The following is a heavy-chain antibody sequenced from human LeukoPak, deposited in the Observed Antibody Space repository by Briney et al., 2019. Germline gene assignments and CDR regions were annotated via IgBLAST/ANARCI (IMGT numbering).Heavy chain of an antibody. V-gene: IGHV3-53*04. J-gene: IGHJ4*02. CDR2: IYSGGST. CDR1: GFTVSSNY. CDR3: ASGPYSSSWNYFDY. Sequence: GGSLRLSCAASGFTVSSNYMSWVRQAPGKGLEWVSVIYSGGSTYYADSVKGRFTTSRHNSKNTLYLQMNSLRAEDTAVYYCASGPYSSSWNYFDYWGQGTLVTVSS. D-gene: IGHD6-13*01.